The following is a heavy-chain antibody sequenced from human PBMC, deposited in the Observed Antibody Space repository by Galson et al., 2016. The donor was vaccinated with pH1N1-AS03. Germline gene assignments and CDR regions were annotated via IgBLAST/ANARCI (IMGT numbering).Heavy chain of an antibody. D-gene: IGHD5-24*01. V-gene: IGHV4-61*02. CDR3: VSAENGRDGYYDY. CDR2: IYPSGST. Sequence: LSLTCTVSGGPISSDTFYWSWIRQPAGKGLEWIGRIYPSGSTNYHPSLKSRVTISVDTSKNQFSLKLSSVTAADTAVYYCVSAENGRDGYYDYWGQGTLVTVSS. J-gene: IGHJ4*02. CDR1: GGPISSDTFY.